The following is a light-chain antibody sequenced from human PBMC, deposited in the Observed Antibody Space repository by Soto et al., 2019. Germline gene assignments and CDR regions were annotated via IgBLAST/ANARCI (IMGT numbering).Light chain of an antibody. CDR1: QDISND. Sequence: DIQMTQSPSSLSASVGDRVTITCRASQDISNDLGWFQQKPGKAPKRLIYAASSLQSGVPSRFSGSGSGTEFILTICSLQAEDFATYYCLPHNNYPPRFGQGTRVEI. CDR3: LPHNNYPPR. V-gene: IGKV1-17*01. J-gene: IGKJ1*01. CDR2: AAS.